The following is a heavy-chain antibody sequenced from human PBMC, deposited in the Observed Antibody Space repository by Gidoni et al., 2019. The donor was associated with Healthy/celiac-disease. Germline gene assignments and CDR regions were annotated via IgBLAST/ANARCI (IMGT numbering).Heavy chain of an antibody. D-gene: IGHD1-26*01. J-gene: IGHJ6*02. Sequence: QVQLVESGGGVVQPGRSLRPSCAASGFTFCSYAMHWVRQAPGKGLGWVAVISYDGSNKDYADSVKGRFTISRDNSKNTLYLQMNSLRAEDTAVYYCARDGEKWELPGTGMDVWGQGTTVTVSS. CDR2: ISYDGSNK. V-gene: IGHV3-30-3*01. CDR1: GFTFCSYA. CDR3: ARDGEKWELPGTGMDV.